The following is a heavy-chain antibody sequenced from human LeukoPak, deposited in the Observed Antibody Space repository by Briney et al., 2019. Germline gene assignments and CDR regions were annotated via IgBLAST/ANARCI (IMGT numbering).Heavy chain of an antibody. V-gene: IGHV3-23*01. CDR2: ISASGDRT. CDR3: AKDPNGNWVGAFDI. D-gene: IGHD1-26*01. Sequence: PGGSLRPSCETSGFTFSSYAMSWVRQAPGRGPEWVSGISASGDRTYYADSVKGRFIISRDSSKNTLFLQMHSLRAEDTALYYCAKDPNGNWVGAFDIWGQGTMVTVSS. CDR1: GFTFSSYA. J-gene: IGHJ3*02.